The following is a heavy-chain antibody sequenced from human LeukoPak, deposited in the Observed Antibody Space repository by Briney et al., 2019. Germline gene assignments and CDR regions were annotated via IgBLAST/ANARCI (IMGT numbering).Heavy chain of an antibody. CDR2: IHYSGTT. J-gene: IGHJ5*02. D-gene: IGHD6-19*01. Sequence: PSETLSLTCTVSGGSISGSSFHWGWIRQPPGKGLEWIGSIHYSGTTYYNPSLKSRVTISVDTSKNQFSLKLGSVTAADTAMYYCAKLGYISGWYRFDPWGQGTLVTVSS. CDR1: GGSISGSSFH. CDR3: AKLGYISGWYRFDP. V-gene: IGHV4-39*01.